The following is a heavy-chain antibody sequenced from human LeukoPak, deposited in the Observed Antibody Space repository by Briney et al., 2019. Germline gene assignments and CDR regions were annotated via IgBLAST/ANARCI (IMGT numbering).Heavy chain of an antibody. D-gene: IGHD3-3*01. V-gene: IGHV5-51*01. CDR3: ARHLYDFWSGYPDY. CDR2: IYPGDSDT. J-gene: IGHJ4*02. Sequence: GESLKISCKGSGYTFTNYWIGWVRQMPGKGLEWMGIIYPGDSDTRYSPSFQGQVTISADKSISTAYLQWSSLKASDTAIYYCARHLYDFWSGYPDYWGQGTLVTVSS. CDR1: GYTFTNYW.